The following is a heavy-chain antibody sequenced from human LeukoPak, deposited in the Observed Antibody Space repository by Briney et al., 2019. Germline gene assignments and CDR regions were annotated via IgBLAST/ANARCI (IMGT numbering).Heavy chain of an antibody. CDR3: ARELREHGVFDI. Sequence: GGSLRLSCAASGFTVSSNYMSWVRQAPGKGLEWVSVIYSGGSTYYAASVKGRFSISRDNSKNTVYLQMNSLRAEDTAIYYCARELREHGVFDIWGQGTMVTVSS. V-gene: IGHV3-53*01. J-gene: IGHJ3*02. CDR2: IYSGGST. CDR1: GFTVSSNY. D-gene: IGHD1-26*01.